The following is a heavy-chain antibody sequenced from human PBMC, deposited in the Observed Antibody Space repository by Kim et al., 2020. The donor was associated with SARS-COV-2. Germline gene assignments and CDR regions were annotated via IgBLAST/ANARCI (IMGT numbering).Heavy chain of an antibody. Sequence: SETLSLTCTVSGGSISSYYWSWIRQPPGKGLEWIGYIYYSGSTNYNPSLKSRVTISVDTSKNQFSLKLSSVTAADTAVYYCARGVTKSPGDYWGQGTLVTVSS. CDR1: GGSISSYY. CDR3: ARGVTKSPGDY. CDR2: IYYSGST. J-gene: IGHJ4*02. V-gene: IGHV4-59*01.